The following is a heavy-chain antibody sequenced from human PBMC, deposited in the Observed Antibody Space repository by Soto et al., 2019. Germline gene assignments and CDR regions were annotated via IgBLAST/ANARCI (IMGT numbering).Heavy chain of an antibody. CDR1: GASIAGSSH. CDR3: ARGMTPPGAPAWYYFDS. V-gene: IGHV4-4*07. Sequence: QVQLQESGPGLMKPSETLSLTWSVSGASIAGSSHWCWIRQPAGKGLEWIGRFSLSGTTNYCPSLRSRVTLPAEVSKNQFSLRLTSVTAADTSLYYCARGMTPPGAPAWYYFDSWGQGTLVAVSS. D-gene: IGHD2-8*02. CDR2: FSLSGTT. J-gene: IGHJ4*02.